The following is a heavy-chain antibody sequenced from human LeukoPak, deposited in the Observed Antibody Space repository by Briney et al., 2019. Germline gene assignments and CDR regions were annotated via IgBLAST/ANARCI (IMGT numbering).Heavy chain of an antibody. CDR3: ARGLRRLGI. D-gene: IGHD3-16*01. Sequence: PSETLSLTCAVYGGSFSGYYWSWIRQPPGKGLEWIGEINHSGSANYNPSLKSRVTISVDTSKNQFSLKLSSVTAADTAVYYCARGLRRLGIWGQGTMVTVSS. V-gene: IGHV4-34*01. CDR2: INHSGSA. J-gene: IGHJ3*02. CDR1: GGSFSGYY.